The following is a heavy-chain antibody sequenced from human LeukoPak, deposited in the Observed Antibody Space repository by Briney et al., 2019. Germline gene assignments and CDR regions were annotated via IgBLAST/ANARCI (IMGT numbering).Heavy chain of an antibody. J-gene: IGHJ3*02. CDR3: ASSDYYDSSGYPRDAFDI. D-gene: IGHD3-22*01. CDR1: GGSISSSSYY. CDR2: IYYSGST. Sequence: SETLSLTCTVSGGSISSSSYYWGWIRQPPGKGLEWIGSIYYSGSTYYNPSLKSRVIISVDTSKNQFSLKLSSVTAADTAVYYCASSDYYDSSGYPRDAFDIWGQGTMVTVSS. V-gene: IGHV4-39*01.